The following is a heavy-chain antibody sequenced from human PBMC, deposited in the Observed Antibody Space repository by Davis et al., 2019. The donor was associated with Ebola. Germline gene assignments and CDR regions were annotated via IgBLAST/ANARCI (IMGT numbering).Heavy chain of an antibody. D-gene: IGHD1-26*01. V-gene: IGHV1-46*01. J-gene: IGHJ4*02. CDR1: GYTFTSYY. Sequence: ASVKVSCKASGYTFTSYYMHWVRQAPGQGLEWMGIINPSGGSTSYAQKLQGRVTMTTDTSTSTAYMELRSLRSDDTAVYYCARDRMPSIVGAKEGFDYWGQRTLVTVSS. CDR2: INPSGGST. CDR3: ARDRMPSIVGAKEGFDY.